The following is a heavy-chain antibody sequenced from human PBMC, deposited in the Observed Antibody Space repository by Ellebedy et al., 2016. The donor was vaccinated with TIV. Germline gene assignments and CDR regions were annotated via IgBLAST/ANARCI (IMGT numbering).Heavy chain of an antibody. CDR2: IVVGSGNT. J-gene: IGHJ4*02. CDR1: GFTFTSSA. Sequence: SVKVSXKASGFTFTSSAVQWVRQARGQRLEWIGWIVVGSGNTNYAQKFQERVTITRDMSTSTAYMELSSLRSEDTAVYYCAAGDNWNRMDYWGQGTLVTVSS. CDR3: AAGDNWNRMDY. D-gene: IGHD1-1*01. V-gene: IGHV1-58*01.